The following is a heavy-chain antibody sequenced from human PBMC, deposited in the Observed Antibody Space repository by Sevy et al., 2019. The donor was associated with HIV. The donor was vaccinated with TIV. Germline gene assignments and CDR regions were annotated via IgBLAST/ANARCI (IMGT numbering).Heavy chain of an antibody. J-gene: IGHJ6*02. D-gene: IGHD2-15*01. CDR2: IYRGDSDT. V-gene: IGHV5-51*01. CDR1: GYSFTNYW. CDR3: ARFGSYKLAYYGMDV. Sequence: GESLKIYCKGSGYSFTNYWIGWVRQMPGKGLELMGIIYRGDSDTRYSPSFQGQVTISADKSISTAYPQWRSLRASDTDTYYSARFGSYKLAYYGMDVWGQGTTVTVSS.